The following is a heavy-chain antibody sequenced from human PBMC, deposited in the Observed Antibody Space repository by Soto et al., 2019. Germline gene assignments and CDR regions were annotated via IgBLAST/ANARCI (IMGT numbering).Heavy chain of an antibody. CDR3: ASGIQLWLRRINNGYSG. V-gene: IGHV1-69*12. Sequence: QVQLVQSGAEVKKPESSVKVSCKAPGGTFSTYAISWVLQAPGQGLEWMVGIIPMFGTANYAQRFQDRVTIPADESTNTVYMELSSLRSEDTAVYFCASGIQLWLRRINNGYSGWGQGTLVTVSS. D-gene: IGHD5-18*01. J-gene: IGHJ4*02. CDR2: IIPMFGTA. CDR1: GGTFSTYA.